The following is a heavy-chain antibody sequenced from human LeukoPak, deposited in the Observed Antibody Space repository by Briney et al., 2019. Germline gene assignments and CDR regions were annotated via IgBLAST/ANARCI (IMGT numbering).Heavy chain of an antibody. V-gene: IGHV4-59*08. Sequence: SETLSLTCTVSGGSISSYYWSWIRQPPGKGLEWIGYIYYSGSTNYNPSLKSRVTISVDTSKNQFSLKLTSVTAADTAVYYCARRRAAAGTSYFDYWGQGTLFTVSS. D-gene: IGHD6-13*01. CDR2: IYYSGST. CDR1: GGSISSYY. J-gene: IGHJ4*02. CDR3: ARRRAAAGTSYFDY.